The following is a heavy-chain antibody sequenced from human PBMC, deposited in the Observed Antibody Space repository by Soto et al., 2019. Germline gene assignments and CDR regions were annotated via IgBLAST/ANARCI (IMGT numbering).Heavy chain of an antibody. D-gene: IGHD2-15*01. CDR3: ARQKVVVAAFDP. J-gene: IGHJ5*02. CDR2: IYYSGST. Sequence: SETLSLTCTFSVGSIISGGYYWSWIRQHPGKGLEWIGYIYYSGSTYYNPSLKSRVTISVDTSKNQFSLKLSSVTAADTAVYYCARQKVVVAAFDPWGQGTLVTVSS. V-gene: IGHV4-31*03. CDR1: VGSIISGGYY.